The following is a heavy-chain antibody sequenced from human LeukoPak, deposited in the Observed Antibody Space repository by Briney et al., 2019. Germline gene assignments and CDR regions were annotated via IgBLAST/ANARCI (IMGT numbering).Heavy chain of an antibody. D-gene: IGHD3-10*01. CDR2: ISGSGGGT. V-gene: IGHV3-23*01. J-gene: IGHJ4*02. CDR1: GFTFSSYA. CDR3: AKCFGLWFGELFSFDY. Sequence: GGSLRLSCAASGFTFSSYAMSWVRQAPGKGLEWVSAISGSGGGTYYADSVKGRFTISRDNSKNTLYLQMNSLRAEDTAVYYCAKCFGLWFGELFSFDYWGQGTLVTVSS.